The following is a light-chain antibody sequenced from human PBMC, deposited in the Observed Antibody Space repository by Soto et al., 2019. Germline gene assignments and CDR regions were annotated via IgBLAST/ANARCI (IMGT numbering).Light chain of an antibody. CDR1: QSISSSC. J-gene: IGKJ1*01. CDR2: GAS. CDR3: QQYGSSPWT. Sequence: EIVLTQSPGTLSLSPGERAALSCRASQSISSSCLAWFQQKPGQAPRLLISGASRRATGIPDRFSGSGSGTDFTLTISRLEPEDFAVDSCQQYGSSPWTFGQGTKVEIK. V-gene: IGKV3-20*01.